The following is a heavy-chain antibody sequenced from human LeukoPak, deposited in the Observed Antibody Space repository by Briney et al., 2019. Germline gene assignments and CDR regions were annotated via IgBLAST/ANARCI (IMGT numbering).Heavy chain of an antibody. Sequence: PGGSLRLSCAASGLTVSNNYMGWVRQAPGKGLDWVSVIYTRGDTYYADSVRGRFTISRDNSKNILSLQMNSLRADDTAIYYCTRVLSDSRGWYHFDYWGQGTLVTVSS. CDR1: GLTVSNNY. CDR3: TRVLSDSRGWYHFDY. V-gene: IGHV3-53*01. J-gene: IGHJ4*02. CDR2: IYTRGDT. D-gene: IGHD6-19*01.